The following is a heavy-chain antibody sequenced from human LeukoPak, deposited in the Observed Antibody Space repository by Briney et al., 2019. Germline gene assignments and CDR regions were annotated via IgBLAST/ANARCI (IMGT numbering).Heavy chain of an antibody. J-gene: IGHJ4*02. D-gene: IGHD3-10*01. V-gene: IGHV1-2*02. CDR1: GYTFTGYY. Sequence: GASVTVSCKASGYTFTGYYMHWVRQAPGQGLEWMGWINPNSGGTNYAQTFQGRVTITRDTSISTAYMELSRLRSDDTAVYYCAIGSGSYSFSVDYWGQGTLVTVSS. CDR2: INPNSGGT. CDR3: AIGSGSYSFSVDY.